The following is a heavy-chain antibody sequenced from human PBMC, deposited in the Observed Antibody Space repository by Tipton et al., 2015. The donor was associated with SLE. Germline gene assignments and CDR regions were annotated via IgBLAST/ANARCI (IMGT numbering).Heavy chain of an antibody. J-gene: IGHJ3*02. CDR2: IFHSGST. Sequence: TLSLTCAVSRYSISSVYFWGWIRQAPGKGLEWIGSIFHSGSTDYKSSLKSRVTISVDTSKNQFSLKLSSVTPADTAVYYCARGAAAADTGAFDSWGQGTMVTVAS. D-gene: IGHD6-13*01. V-gene: IGHV4-38-2*01. CDR1: RYSISSVYF. CDR3: ARGAAAADTGAFDS.